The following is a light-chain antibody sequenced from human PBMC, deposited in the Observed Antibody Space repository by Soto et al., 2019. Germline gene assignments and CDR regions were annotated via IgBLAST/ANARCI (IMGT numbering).Light chain of an antibody. J-gene: IGKJ2*01. CDR1: QSVSSSY. CDR2: GAS. Sequence: EIVLTQSPGTLSLSPGERATLSCRASQSVSSSYLAWYQQKPGQAPRLLIYGASSRATGIPDRFSGSGSGIDFTLTISRLEPEDFAVYYCQQYGSSPVTFGQGTKLEIK. V-gene: IGKV3-20*01. CDR3: QQYGSSPVT.